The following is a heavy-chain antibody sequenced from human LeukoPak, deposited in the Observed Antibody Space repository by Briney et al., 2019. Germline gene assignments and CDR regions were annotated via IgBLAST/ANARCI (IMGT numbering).Heavy chain of an antibody. CDR3: ARHRRGDCSSASCYTDY. Sequence: SETLSLTCAVYGGSFSGYYWGWIRQPPGKGLEWIGSISYSGTTYYNPSLNSRVTIPVDTSKNQFSLRLSSVTVADTAVYYCARHRRGDCSSASCYTDYWGQGTLVTVSS. D-gene: IGHD2-2*02. CDR1: GGSFSGYY. J-gene: IGHJ4*02. V-gene: IGHV4-34*01. CDR2: ISYSGTT.